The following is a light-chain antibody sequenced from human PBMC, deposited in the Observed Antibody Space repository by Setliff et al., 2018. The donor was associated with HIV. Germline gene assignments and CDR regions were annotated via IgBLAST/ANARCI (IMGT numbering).Light chain of an antibody. V-gene: IGLV2-14*03. Sequence: QSALTQPASVSGSPGQSITISCTGTSGDIGRYNYVSWYQQHPGKAPKLMIYDVNNRPSGVSNRFSGSKSDNTASLTISGLQAEDEADYYCSSYTRTTTLGFGTGTKVTVL. CDR3: SSYTRTTTLG. CDR1: SGDIGRYNY. CDR2: DVN. J-gene: IGLJ1*01.